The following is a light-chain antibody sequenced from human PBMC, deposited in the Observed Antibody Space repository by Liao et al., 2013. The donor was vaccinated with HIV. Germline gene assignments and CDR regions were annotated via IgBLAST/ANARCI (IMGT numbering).Light chain of an antibody. Sequence: YELPQPPSVSVAPGKTARITCGGNNIGSKSVHWYQQKPGQAPVVVIYYDTDRPSGIPERFSGSNSGSTATLTISRVEAGDEADYYCQVWDSSSDQEVFGGGTKLTVL. V-gene: IGLV3-21*01. CDR1: NIGSKS. CDR3: QVWDSSSDQEV. J-gene: IGLJ3*02. CDR2: YDT.